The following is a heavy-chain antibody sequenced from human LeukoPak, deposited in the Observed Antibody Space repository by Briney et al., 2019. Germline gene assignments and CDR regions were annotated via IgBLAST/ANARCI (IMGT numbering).Heavy chain of an antibody. CDR3: ARGRFRYFDY. CDR2: IKHDGSEK. J-gene: IGHJ4*02. V-gene: IGHV3-7*04. Sequence: PGGSLRLSCVASGFSFSGYWMSWVRQAPGKGLEWVANIKHDGSEKYYVDSVKGRFTISRDNTKNSLYLQMNSLRAEDTAVYYCARGRFRYFDYWGQGTLVTVSS. D-gene: IGHD3-3*01. CDR1: GFSFSGYW.